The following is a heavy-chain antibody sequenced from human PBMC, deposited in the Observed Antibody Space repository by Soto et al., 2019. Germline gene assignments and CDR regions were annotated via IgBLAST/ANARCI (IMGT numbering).Heavy chain of an antibody. CDR2: MNPNSGNT. J-gene: IGHJ6*02. D-gene: IGHD2-15*01. Sequence: GASVKVSCKASGYTCTSYDINWVLQATGQGLEWMGWMNPNSGNTGYAQRFQGRVTMTRNTSISTAYMELSSLRSEDTAVYYCARPEGYCSGGSCQPDYYYGMDVWGQGTTVTVSS. CDR1: GYTCTSYD. V-gene: IGHV1-8*01. CDR3: ARPEGYCSGGSCQPDYYYGMDV.